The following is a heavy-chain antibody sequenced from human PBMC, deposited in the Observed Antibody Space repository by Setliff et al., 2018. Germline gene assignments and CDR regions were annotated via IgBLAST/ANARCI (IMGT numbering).Heavy chain of an antibody. CDR2: VKSDWNYT. CDR1: GFTFSSYW. CDR3: ARYSSGWFFDY. V-gene: IGHV3-74*01. D-gene: IGHD6-19*01. J-gene: IGHJ4*02. Sequence: GGSLRLSCAVSGFTFSSYWMHWVRQAPGKGLVWVSRVKSDWNYTNYVDSVKGRFTISIDNAKNSMYLQMNSLRAEETAVYYCARYSSGWFFDYWGQGTPVTVSS.